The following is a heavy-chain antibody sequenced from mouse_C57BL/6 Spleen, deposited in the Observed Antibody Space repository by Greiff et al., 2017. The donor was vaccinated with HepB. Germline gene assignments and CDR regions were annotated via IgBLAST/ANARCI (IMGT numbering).Heavy chain of an antibody. Sequence: EVHLVESGGGLVKPGGSLKLSCAASGFTFSSYAMSWVRQTPEKRLEWVATISDGGSYTYYPDNVKGRFTISRDNAKNNLYLQMSHLKSEDTAMYYCARDDYYGSSYPRWYFDVWGTGTTVTVSS. CDR3: ARDDYYGSSYPRWYFDV. V-gene: IGHV5-4*01. CDR2: ISDGGSYT. D-gene: IGHD1-1*01. CDR1: GFTFSSYA. J-gene: IGHJ1*03.